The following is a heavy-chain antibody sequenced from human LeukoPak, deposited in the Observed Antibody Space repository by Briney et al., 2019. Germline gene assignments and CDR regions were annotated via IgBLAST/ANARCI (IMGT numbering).Heavy chain of an antibody. J-gene: IGHJ6*02. V-gene: IGHV3-48*03. CDR1: GFTFSNYE. CDR2: IRSSGSTI. D-gene: IGHD4-11*01. Sequence: PGGSLRLSCAASGFTFSNYEMIWVRQAPGQGLEWLSYIRSSGSTIYYADSVKGRFTVYRDNTTNSLDLQMHSLRAEDTALYYCARAAAPPTVYYCHGMDAWGQGATVTVSS. CDR3: ARAAAPPTVYYCHGMDA.